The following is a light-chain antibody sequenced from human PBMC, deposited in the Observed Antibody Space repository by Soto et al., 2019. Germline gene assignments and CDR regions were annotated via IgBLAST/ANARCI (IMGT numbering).Light chain of an antibody. Sequence: EIVLTQSPATLSLSPGERATLSCRASQSVGSYLAWYQQKPGQAPRLLIYDASNRATGIPDRFSGSGSGTDFTLTISRLEPEDFAVYYCQQYGSSPQTFGQGTKLEIK. CDR3: QQYGSSPQT. CDR1: QSVGSY. CDR2: DAS. J-gene: IGKJ2*01. V-gene: IGKV3-20*01.